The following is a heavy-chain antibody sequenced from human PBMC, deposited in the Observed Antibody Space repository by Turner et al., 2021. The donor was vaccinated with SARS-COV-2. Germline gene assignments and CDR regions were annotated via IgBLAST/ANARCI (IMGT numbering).Heavy chain of an antibody. V-gene: IGHV1-3*01. D-gene: IGHD2-2*01. Sequence: VQLVQSGAEVRKPGASVKVSCKASGYTFTSYAMHWVRQAPGQRLEWMGRINAGNGNTKYSQKFQGRVTITRDTSASTAYMELSSLRSEDTAVYYCARDLAYCSSTSCPYYYYYGMDVWGQGTTVTVSS. CDR3: ARDLAYCSSTSCPYYYYYGMDV. J-gene: IGHJ6*02. CDR1: GYTFTSYA. CDR2: INAGNGNT.